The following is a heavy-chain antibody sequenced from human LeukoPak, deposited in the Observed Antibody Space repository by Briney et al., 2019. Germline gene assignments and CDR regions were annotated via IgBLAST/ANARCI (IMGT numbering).Heavy chain of an antibody. CDR2: INHRGST. CDR1: GGSFSGFY. CDR3: ASVPKYFDL. J-gene: IGHJ2*01. V-gene: IGHV4-34*01. Sequence: PSETLSLTCAVYGGSFSGFYWSWIRQPPGKGLEWIGEINHRGSTNYNPSLKSRVTISVDTSKNQFSLKLSSVTAADTAVYYCASVPKYFDLWGRGTLVTVSS.